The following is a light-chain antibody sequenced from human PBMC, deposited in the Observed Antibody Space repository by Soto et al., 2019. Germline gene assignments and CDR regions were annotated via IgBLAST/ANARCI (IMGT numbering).Light chain of an antibody. J-gene: IGKJ1*01. Sequence: EIVLTQSPDTLSLSQGESATLSCRASKSLSRSYIAWYQQKPGQAPRLLIYGASSRATGISDRFSGSGSGTAFTLTISSLEPEDFAVYYCQRYGAFGQGTKVDIK. CDR2: GAS. CDR3: QRYGA. CDR1: KSLSRSY. V-gene: IGKV3-20*01.